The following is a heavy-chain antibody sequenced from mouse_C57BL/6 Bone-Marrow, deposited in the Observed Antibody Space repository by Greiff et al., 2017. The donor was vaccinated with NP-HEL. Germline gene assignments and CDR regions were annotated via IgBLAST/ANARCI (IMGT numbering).Heavy chain of an antibody. D-gene: IGHD1-1*01. V-gene: IGHV1-80*01. CDR1: GYAFSSYW. CDR2: IYPGDGDT. CDR3: ARTGYCGSRRGDYAMDD. Sequence: QVQLQQSGAELVKPGASVKISCKASGYAFSSYWMNWVKQRPGKGLEWIGQIYPGDGDTNYNGKFKGKATLTADKSSSTAYMQLSSLTSEDSAVYIGARTGYCGSRRGDYAMDDWGQGTTVTVSS. J-gene: IGHJ4*01.